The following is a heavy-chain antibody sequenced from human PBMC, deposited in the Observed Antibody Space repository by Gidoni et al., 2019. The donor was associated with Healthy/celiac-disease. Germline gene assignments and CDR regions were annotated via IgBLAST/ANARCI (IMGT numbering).Heavy chain of an antibody. V-gene: IGHV1-46*01. CDR2: INPSGGST. CDR3: ARDPCSSTSCRYYYYMDV. J-gene: IGHJ6*03. CDR1: GYTVTSYY. D-gene: IGHD2-2*01. Sequence: QVQLVQSGDEVKKPGAAVKVYCKASGYTVTSYYMHWVRQAPGQGLEWRGIINPSGGSTSYAQKFQGRVTMTRDTSTSTVYMELSSLRSEDTAVYYCARDPCSSTSCRYYYYMDVWGKGTTFTVSS.